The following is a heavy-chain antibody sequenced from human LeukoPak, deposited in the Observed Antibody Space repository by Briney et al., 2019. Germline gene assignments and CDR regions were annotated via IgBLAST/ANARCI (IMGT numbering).Heavy chain of an antibody. V-gene: IGHV3-23*01. J-gene: IGHJ4*02. CDR1: GFTFSTSA. CDR3: ASIPAYYYDSSGDH. CDR2: ISDTGGSI. Sequence: GGSLRLSCAASGFTFSTSAMTWVRQAPGKGLEWVSTISDTGGSIYYADSVKGRFTVSRDNSKNTLYLQMNSLRAEDTAVYFCASIPAYYYDSSGDHWGQGTLVTVSS. D-gene: IGHD3-22*01.